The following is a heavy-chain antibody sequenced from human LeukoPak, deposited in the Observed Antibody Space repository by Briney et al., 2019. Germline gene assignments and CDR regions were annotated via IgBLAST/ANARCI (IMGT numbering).Heavy chain of an antibody. CDR3: ARVGSRGVWFDY. D-gene: IGHD1-26*01. Sequence: GGSLRLSCVASGFSFSTYNMLWVRQTPGKGLEWLFYINTAGSAVHYADSVKDRFTFSRDNAKNSLYLQMNSLRVEDTAIYYCARVGSRGVWFDYWGQGTRVTVSS. J-gene: IGHJ5*01. CDR2: INTAGSAV. CDR1: GFSFSTYN. V-gene: IGHV3-48*01.